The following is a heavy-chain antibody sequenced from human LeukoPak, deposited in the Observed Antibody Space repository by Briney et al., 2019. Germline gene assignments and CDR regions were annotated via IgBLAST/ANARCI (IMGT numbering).Heavy chain of an antibody. CDR3: ASADWGQQLGPPDN. CDR1: GYSISRGYY. V-gene: IGHV4-38-2*02. J-gene: IGHJ4*02. CDR2: IYHSGST. D-gene: IGHD6-13*01. Sequence: PSETLSLTCTVSGYSISRGYYWGWIRQPPGKGLEWIGAIYHSGSTYYNPSLKSRVTISVDTFKNQFSLKLTSVTAANTGVYYCASADWGQQLGPPDNWGQGTLVTVSS.